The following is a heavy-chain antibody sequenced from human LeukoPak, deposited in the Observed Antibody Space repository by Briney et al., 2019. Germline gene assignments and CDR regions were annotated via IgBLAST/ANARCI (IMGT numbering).Heavy chain of an antibody. D-gene: IGHD6-13*01. CDR3: AGLRIAAAGTVYWFDP. V-gene: IGHV1-69*04. CDR1: GGTFSSYA. CDR2: IIPILGIA. Sequence: GASVKVSCKASGGTFSSYAISWVQQAPGQGLEWMGRIIPILGIANYAQKFQGRVTITADKSTSTAYMELSSLRSEDTAVYYCAGLRIAAAGTVYWFDPWGQGTLVTVSS. J-gene: IGHJ5*02.